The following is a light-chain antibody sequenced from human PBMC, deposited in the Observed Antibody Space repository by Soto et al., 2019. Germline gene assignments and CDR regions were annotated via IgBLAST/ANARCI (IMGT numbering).Light chain of an antibody. CDR3: SSFTSSSTYV. J-gene: IGLJ1*01. V-gene: IGLV2-18*02. CDR1: SSDVGSYNR. CDR2: EVS. Sequence: QSALTQPPSVSGSPGHAVAISCTGTSSDVGSYNRVAWYQPSPGTAPKLMIYEVSNRPSGVPDRFSGSKSGNTASLTISGLQAEDEADYYCSSFTSSSTYVFGTGTKLTVL.